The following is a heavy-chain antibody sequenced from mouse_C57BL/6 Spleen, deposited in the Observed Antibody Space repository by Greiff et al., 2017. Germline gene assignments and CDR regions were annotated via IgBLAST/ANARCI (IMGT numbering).Heavy chain of an antibody. V-gene: IGHV1-52*01. CDR3: AREGPEGNYRSYAMDY. J-gene: IGHJ4*01. CDR1: GYTFTSYW. Sequence: QVQLQQPGAELVRPGSSVKLSCKASGYTFTSYWMHWVKQRPIQGLEWIGNIDPSDSETHYTQKFKDKATLTVDKSSSTAYMQLSSLTSEDSAVYYCAREGPEGNYRSYAMDYWGQGTSVTVSS. CDR2: IDPSDSET. D-gene: IGHD2-1*01.